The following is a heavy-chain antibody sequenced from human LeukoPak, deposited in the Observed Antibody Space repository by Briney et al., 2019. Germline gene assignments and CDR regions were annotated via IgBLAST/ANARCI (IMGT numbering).Heavy chain of an antibody. CDR2: INHSGST. CDR1: GGSFSGYY. J-gene: IGHJ4*02. CDR3: ATPAAGQDPYDY. V-gene: IGHV4-34*01. D-gene: IGHD3-10*01. Sequence: SETLSLTCAVYGGSFSGYYWGWIRQPPGKGLEWIGEINHSGSTNYNPSLKSRVTISVDTSKNQFSLKLSSVTAADTAVYYCATPAAGQDPYDYWGQGTLVTVSS.